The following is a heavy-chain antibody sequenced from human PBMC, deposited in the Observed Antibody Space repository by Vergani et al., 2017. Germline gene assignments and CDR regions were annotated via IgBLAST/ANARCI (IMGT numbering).Heavy chain of an antibody. Sequence: EVQLVQSGAEVKKPGESLKISCAGSGYTFTDYWVGWVRQKPGKGLEWMGVVYARDSITRYSLSFEGQVTISADKSINTAYLEWDSLRASDSAMYYCARHSGVGATIDDYWGQGTLVTVSS. J-gene: IGHJ4*02. CDR3: ARHSGVGATIDDY. D-gene: IGHD1-26*01. CDR1: GYTFTDYW. CDR2: VYARDSIT. V-gene: IGHV5-51*01.